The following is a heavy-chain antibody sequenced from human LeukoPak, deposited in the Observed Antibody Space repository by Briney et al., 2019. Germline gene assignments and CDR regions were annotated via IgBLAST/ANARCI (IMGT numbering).Heavy chain of an antibody. CDR2: IYISGST. CDR3: ARGGGSGHYYYYYMGV. Sequence: SETLSLTCTVSGGSISGYYWNWIRQPAGKGLEWIGRIYISGSTNYNPSLKSRVTMSIDTSKNQFSLKLSSVTAADTAVYYCARGGGSGHYYYYYMGVWGKGTTVTISS. J-gene: IGHJ6*03. V-gene: IGHV4-4*07. CDR1: GGSISGYY. D-gene: IGHD6-19*01.